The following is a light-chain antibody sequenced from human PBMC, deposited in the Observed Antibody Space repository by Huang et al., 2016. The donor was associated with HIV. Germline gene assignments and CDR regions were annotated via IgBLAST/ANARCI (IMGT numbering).Light chain of an antibody. Sequence: EIVLTQSPATLSLSPGERATLSCRASQSVTSSIAWSQQKPGQAPRLLIYDTSNKATGIPAKFRGSGSGTDFALTISSLEPEDIAVYYCQQRTTFGGGTKVGIK. CDR1: QSVTSS. CDR3: QQRTT. V-gene: IGKV3-11*01. CDR2: DTS. J-gene: IGKJ4*01.